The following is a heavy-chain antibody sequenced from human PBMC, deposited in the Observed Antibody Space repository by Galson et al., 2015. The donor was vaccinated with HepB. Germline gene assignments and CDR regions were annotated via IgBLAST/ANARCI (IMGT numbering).Heavy chain of an antibody. Sequence: LSLTCTVSGGSISSYYWSWIRQPPGKGLEWIGYIYYSGSTNYNPSLKSRVTISVDTSKNQFSLKLSSVTAADTAVYYCARHLEDNWNDRGYYFDYWGQGTLVTVSS. CDR1: GGSISSYY. CDR3: ARHLEDNWNDRGYYFDY. CDR2: IYYSGST. J-gene: IGHJ4*02. D-gene: IGHD1-1*01. V-gene: IGHV4-59*08.